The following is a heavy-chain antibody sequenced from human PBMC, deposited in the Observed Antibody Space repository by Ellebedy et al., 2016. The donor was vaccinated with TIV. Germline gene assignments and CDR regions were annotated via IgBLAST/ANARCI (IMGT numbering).Heavy chain of an antibody. J-gene: IGHJ4*02. CDR2: ISGSSSHT. D-gene: IGHD6-13*01. V-gene: IGHV3-11*05. CDR3: ARAMYGSSWPDY. CDR1: GFTFTDYY. Sequence: GESLKISXAASGFTFTDYYMTWIRQAPGKGLEWVSYISGSSSHTSYADSVKGRFTISRDNAKNSLSLQMNSLRAEDTAVYYCARAMYGSSWPDYWGLGTLVTVSS.